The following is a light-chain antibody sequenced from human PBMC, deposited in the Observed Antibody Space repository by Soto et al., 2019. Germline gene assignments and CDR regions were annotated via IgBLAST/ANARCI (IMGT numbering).Light chain of an antibody. CDR3: QQYAASPRT. J-gene: IGKJ1*01. V-gene: IGKV3-20*01. CDR1: QSVNDNY. CDR2: GAS. Sequence: EIVLTQSPGTLSLSPRERATLSCRANQSVNDNYLAWYQHKPGQAPRLLIYGASSRAPGIPDRFSGSGSGTDFTLTISRLEPEDFAIYYCQQYAASPRTFGQGTQVEVK.